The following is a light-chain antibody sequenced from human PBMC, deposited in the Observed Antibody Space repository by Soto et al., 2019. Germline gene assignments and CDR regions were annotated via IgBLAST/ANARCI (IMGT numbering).Light chain of an antibody. CDR2: DVS. CDR1: SSDVGGYNY. CDR3: NSYTSSSTAVF. V-gene: IGLV2-14*01. Sequence: QSALTQPASVSGSPGQSITISCTGTSSDVGGYNYVSWYQQHPGKAPKLMIYDVSNRPSGVSNRFSGSKSGNTASLTISGLQAEDEADYYCNSYTSSSTAVFFGGGTKVTVL. J-gene: IGLJ2*01.